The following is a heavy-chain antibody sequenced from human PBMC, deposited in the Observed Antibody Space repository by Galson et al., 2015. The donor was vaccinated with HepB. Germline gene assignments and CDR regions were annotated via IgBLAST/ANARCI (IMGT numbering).Heavy chain of an antibody. Sequence: SVKVSCKDSGYTFNSYGISWVREAPGQGLEWMGWISAENGNTNYAQKLQGRVTMTTDTSTSTAYMELRSLRSDDTAVYYCARDVLGPGGNLLHVYYYYGMDVWGQWTTVTFSS. V-gene: IGHV1-18*04. CDR1: GYTFNSYG. CDR3: ARDVLGPGGNLLHVYYYYGMDV. J-gene: IGHJ6*02. CDR2: ISAENGNT. D-gene: IGHD3-10*01.